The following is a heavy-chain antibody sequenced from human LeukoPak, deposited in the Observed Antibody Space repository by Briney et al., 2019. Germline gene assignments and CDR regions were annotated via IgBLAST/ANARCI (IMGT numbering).Heavy chain of an antibody. D-gene: IGHD3-10*01. CDR1: GFTFSSYA. CDR2: ISGSGGST. Sequence: GGSLRLSCAASGFTFSSYAMSWVRQAPGKGLEWVSAISGSGGSTYYADSVKGRFTISRDNSKNTLYLQMNSLRAEDTAAYYCAKDPALVRGVISHIDYWGQGTLVTVSS. CDR3: AKDPALVRGVISHIDY. V-gene: IGHV3-23*01. J-gene: IGHJ4*02.